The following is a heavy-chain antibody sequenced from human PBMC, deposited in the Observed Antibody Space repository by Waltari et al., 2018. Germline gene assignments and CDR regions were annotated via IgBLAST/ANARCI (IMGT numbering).Heavy chain of an antibody. CDR2: INHSGST. V-gene: IGHV4-34*01. J-gene: IGHJ6*02. Sequence: QVQLQQWGAGLLKPSATLSLTCAVYGGSFSGYYWSWIRQPPGKGLEWIGEINHSGSTNYNPSLKSRVTISVDTSKNQFSLKLSSVTAADTAVYYCARVKRNRYYYYGMDVWGQGTTVTVSS. D-gene: IGHD1-1*01. CDR1: GGSFSGYY. CDR3: ARVKRNRYYYYGMDV.